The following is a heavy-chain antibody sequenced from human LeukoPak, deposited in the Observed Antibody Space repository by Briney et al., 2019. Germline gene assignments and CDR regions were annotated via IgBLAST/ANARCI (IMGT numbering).Heavy chain of an antibody. Sequence: GASVKVSCKASGYTFTSYGISWVRQAPGQGLEWMGWISAYNGNTNYAQKLQGRVTMTTDTSTSTAYMELRSLRSDDTAVYYCARERRYYYDSSPSYYYYGMDVWGQGTTVTVSS. CDR3: ARERRYYYDSSPSYYYYGMDV. CDR1: GYTFTSYG. J-gene: IGHJ6*02. V-gene: IGHV1-18*01. D-gene: IGHD3-22*01. CDR2: ISAYNGNT.